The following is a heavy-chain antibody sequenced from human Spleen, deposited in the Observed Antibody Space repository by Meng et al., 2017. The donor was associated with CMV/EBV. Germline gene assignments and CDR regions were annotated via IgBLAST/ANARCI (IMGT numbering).Heavy chain of an antibody. V-gene: IGHV1-2*02. J-gene: IGHJ2*01. CDR1: GYPFTAYH. D-gene: IGHD4-23*01. CDR2: LNPTSGAT. Sequence: SGYPFTAYHVHWLRQAPGQGLEWMAWLNPTSGATRYAQKFQGRITMTGDTSLSTAYMEMSSLRSDDTAVYYCARETDYGGLFWYFDLWGRGTLVTVSS. CDR3: ARETDYGGLFWYFDL.